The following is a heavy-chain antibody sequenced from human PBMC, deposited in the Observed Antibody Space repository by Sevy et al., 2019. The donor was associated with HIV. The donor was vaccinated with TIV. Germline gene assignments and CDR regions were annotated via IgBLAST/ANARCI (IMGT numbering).Heavy chain of an antibody. CDR2: ISYDGSDK. Sequence: GGSLRLSCAASGFTFSSYGMHWVRQAPGKGLEWVAVISYDGSDKYYADSVKGRFTISRDNSKNTLYLQMNSLRAEDTAVYYCAKGGYSYGPDYFDYWGQGTLVTVSS. D-gene: IGHD5-18*01. V-gene: IGHV3-30*18. J-gene: IGHJ4*02. CDR3: AKGGYSYGPDYFDY. CDR1: GFTFSSYG.